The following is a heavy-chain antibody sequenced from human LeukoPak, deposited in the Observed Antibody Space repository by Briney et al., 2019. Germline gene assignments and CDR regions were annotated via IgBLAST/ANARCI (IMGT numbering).Heavy chain of an antibody. Sequence: GASLRLSCAASGFTFSSYAVSWVRQAPGKGLEWASTIGGSGISTYYADSVKGRFTIPRDNSKNTLYVQMNSLRAEDTALYYCARGYSIGWYNSFEYWGQGTLVTVSS. D-gene: IGHD6-19*01. J-gene: IGHJ4*02. V-gene: IGHV3-23*01. CDR3: ARGYSIGWYNSFEY. CDR2: IGGSGIST. CDR1: GFTFSSYA.